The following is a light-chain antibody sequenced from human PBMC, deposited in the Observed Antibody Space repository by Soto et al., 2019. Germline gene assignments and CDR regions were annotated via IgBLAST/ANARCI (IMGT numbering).Light chain of an antibody. CDR2: GAS. Sequence: EIVLTQSPATLSVSPGERSTLSFRASQSVSRHLAWYQQKPGQAPRLLIYGASSRATGIPDRFSGSGSGTDFTLTIIRLEPEDFAVYYCQQYGSSPSTFGQGTRLEIK. CDR3: QQYGSSPST. J-gene: IGKJ5*01. CDR1: QSVSRH. V-gene: IGKV3-20*01.